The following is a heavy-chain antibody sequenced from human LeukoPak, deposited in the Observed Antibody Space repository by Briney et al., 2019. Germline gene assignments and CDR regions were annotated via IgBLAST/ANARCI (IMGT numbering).Heavy chain of an antibody. D-gene: IGHD3-10*01. V-gene: IGHV1-2*02. Sequence: ASVKVSCKASGYTFTGYYMHRVRQAPGQGLEWMGWINPNSGGTNYAQKFQGRVTMTRDTSISTAYMELSRLRSDDTAVYYCASSTFWEGERTSNRPWGQGTLVTVSS. CDR3: ASSTFWEGERTSNRP. J-gene: IGHJ5*02. CDR1: GYTFTGYY. CDR2: INPNSGGT.